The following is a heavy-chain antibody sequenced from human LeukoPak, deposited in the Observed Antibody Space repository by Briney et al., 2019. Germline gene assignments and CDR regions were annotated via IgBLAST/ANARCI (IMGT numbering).Heavy chain of an antibody. Sequence: KASETLSLTCTVSGDSISSFYWSWIRQPPGKGLEWIGYRNYNRRTYYKPSLQSRVTISVDTSNNYFSLRLTSVTAADTAVYYCARLLDNDSSGDPDTFDVWGQGTMVTVSS. CDR3: ARLLDNDSSGDPDTFDV. CDR2: RNYNRRT. J-gene: IGHJ3*01. V-gene: IGHV4-59*13. D-gene: IGHD3-22*01. CDR1: GDSISSFY.